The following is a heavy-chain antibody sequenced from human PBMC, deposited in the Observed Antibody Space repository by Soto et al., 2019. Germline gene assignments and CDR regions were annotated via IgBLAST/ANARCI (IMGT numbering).Heavy chain of an antibody. J-gene: IGHJ5*02. V-gene: IGHV4-59*12. CDR3: ARDHYSTYSSGFDP. D-gene: IGHD4-4*01. Sequence: SETLSLTCTVSGGSISSYYWSWIRQPPGKGLEWIAYIYYSGSTEYNPSLKSRVTISVDTSKNQFSLKLSSVTAADTAVYYCARDHYSTYSSGFDPWGQGTLITVSS. CDR2: IYYSGST. CDR1: GGSISSYY.